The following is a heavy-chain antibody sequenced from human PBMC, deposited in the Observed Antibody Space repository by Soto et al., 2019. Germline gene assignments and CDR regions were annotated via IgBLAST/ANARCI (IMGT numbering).Heavy chain of an antibody. D-gene: IGHD2-15*01. CDR3: ARCYCSVGSCYTCWHFDL. V-gene: IGHV1-18*01. J-gene: IGHJ2*01. CDR2: IGPYNGNT. Sequence: QVQLVQSGAEVKKPGASVKVSCKASGYTFNNYGISWVRQAPGQGLEWMGWIGPYNGNTDHAQNFQGRVTMTTDTSTNTGYMELRSLRSDDTALYYRARCYCSVGSCYTCWHFDLWGRGTLVTVSS. CDR1: GYTFNNYG.